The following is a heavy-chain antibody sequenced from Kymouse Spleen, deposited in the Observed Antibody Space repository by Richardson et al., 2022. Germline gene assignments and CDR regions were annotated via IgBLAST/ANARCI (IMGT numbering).Heavy chain of an antibody. CDR1: GFTFDDYA. CDR2: ISWNSGSI. CDR3: AKDIGGNWNFYFDY. Sequence: EVQLVESGGGLVQPGRSLRLSCAASGFTFDDYAMHWVRQAPGKGLEWVSGISWNSGSIGYADSVKGRFTISRDNAKNSLYLQMNSLRAEDTALYYCAKDIGGNWNFYFDYWGQGTLVTVSS. J-gene: IGHJ4*02. V-gene: IGHV3-9*01. D-gene: IGHD1-7*01.